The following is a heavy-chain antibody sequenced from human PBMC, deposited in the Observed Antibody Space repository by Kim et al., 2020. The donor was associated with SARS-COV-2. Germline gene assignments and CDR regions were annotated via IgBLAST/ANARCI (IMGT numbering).Heavy chain of an antibody. Sequence: TLSLTCTVSGGSISSYYWSWIRQPPGKGLEWIGYIYYSGSTNYNPSLKSRVTISVDTSKNQFSLKLSSVTAADTAVYYCARDKGYYDSSGGFDYWGQGTLVTVSS. CDR1: GGSISSYY. D-gene: IGHD3-22*01. CDR3: ARDKGYYDSSGGFDY. V-gene: IGHV4-59*01. CDR2: IYYSGST. J-gene: IGHJ4*02.